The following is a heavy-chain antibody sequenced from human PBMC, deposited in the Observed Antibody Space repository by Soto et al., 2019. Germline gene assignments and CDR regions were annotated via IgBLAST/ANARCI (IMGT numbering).Heavy chain of an antibody. CDR3: AKADSNYAGRFSYYYMDG. D-gene: IGHD4-4*01. Sequence: ASVKVSCKASGYTFRSYGISWVRQAPGQGLEWMGWISGYNGNTHYSQKFQGKVTMTTDTSTSTAYMELRNLRSDDTAVYYCAKADSNYAGRFSYYYMDGRGTGTMVTVSS. CDR1: GYTFRSYG. CDR2: ISGYNGNT. V-gene: IGHV1-18*01. J-gene: IGHJ6*03.